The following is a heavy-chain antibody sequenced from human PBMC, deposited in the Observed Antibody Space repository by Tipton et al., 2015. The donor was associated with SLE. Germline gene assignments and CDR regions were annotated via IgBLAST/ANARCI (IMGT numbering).Heavy chain of an antibody. V-gene: IGHV4-59*01. Sequence: TLSLTCTVSGGSISSYYWSWIRQPPGKGLEWIGYIYYSGSTNYNPSLKSRVTISVDMSKNQFSLKLTSVTAADTAVYYCAVDDAFDIWGQGTMVTVSS. CDR1: GGSISSYY. CDR2: IYYSGST. J-gene: IGHJ3*02. CDR3: AVDDAFDI.